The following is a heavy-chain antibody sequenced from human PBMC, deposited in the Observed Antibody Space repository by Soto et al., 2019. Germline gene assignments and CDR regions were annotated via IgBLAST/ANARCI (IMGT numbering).Heavy chain of an antibody. D-gene: IGHD4-17*01. Sequence: GSLRLSCAASGFTFSSYAMSWVRQAPGKGLEWVSAISGSGGSTYYADSVKGRFTISRDNSKNTLYLQMNSLRAEDTAVYYCAKDYYGDYVFDYWGQGTLVTVSS. CDR2: ISGSGGST. CDR3: AKDYYGDYVFDY. CDR1: GFTFSSYA. J-gene: IGHJ4*02. V-gene: IGHV3-23*01.